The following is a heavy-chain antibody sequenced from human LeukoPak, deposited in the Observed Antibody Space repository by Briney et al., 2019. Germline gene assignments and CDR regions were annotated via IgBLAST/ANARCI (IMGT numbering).Heavy chain of an antibody. J-gene: IGHJ4*02. D-gene: IGHD5-18*01. CDR2: ISSSGSTI. CDR3: ARDDSYGRDY. CDR1: GFIFSSYE. Sequence: PGGSLRLSCAASGFIFSSYEMNGVRQAPGKGLEWVSYISSSGSTIYYADSVKGRFTISRDNAKNSLYLQMNSLRAEDTAVYYCARDDSYGRDYWGEGTLVTVSS. V-gene: IGHV3-48*03.